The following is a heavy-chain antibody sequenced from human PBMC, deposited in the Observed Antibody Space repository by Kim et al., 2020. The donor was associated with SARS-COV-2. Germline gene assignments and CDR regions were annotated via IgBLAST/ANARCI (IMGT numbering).Heavy chain of an antibody. J-gene: IGHJ6*02. V-gene: IGHV3-53*01. D-gene: IGHD2-15*01. CDR3: ARAEGGGYCSGGSCYYYYGMDV. CDR2: IYSGGST. Sequence: GGSLRLSCAASGFTVSSNYMSWVRQAPGKGLEWVSVIYSGGSTYYADSVKGRFTISRDNSKNTLYLQMNSLRAEDTAVYYCARAEGGGYCSGGSCYYYYGMDVWGQGTTVTVSS. CDR1: GFTVSSNY.